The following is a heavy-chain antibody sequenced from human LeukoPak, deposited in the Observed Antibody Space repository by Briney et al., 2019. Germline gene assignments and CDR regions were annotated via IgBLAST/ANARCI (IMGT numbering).Heavy chain of an antibody. D-gene: IGHD5-18*01. CDR3: ARDRREYRRGYSYGSLNWFDP. Sequence: ASVKVSCKASGYTFTSYYMHWVRQAPGQGLEWMGIINPSGGSTSYAQKFQGRVTMTRDTSTSTVYMELSGLRSEDTAVYYCARDRREYRRGYSYGSLNWFDPWGQGTLVTVSS. J-gene: IGHJ5*02. CDR1: GYTFTSYY. V-gene: IGHV1-46*01. CDR2: INPSGGST.